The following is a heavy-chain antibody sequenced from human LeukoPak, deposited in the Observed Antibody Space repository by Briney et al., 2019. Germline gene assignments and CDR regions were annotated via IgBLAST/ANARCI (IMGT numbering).Heavy chain of an antibody. Sequence: GGSLRLSCAASGFTFSSYAMHWVRQAPGKGLEWVAVISYDGSNKYYADSVKGLFTISRDNSKNTLYLQMNSLRAEDTAVYYCARDRISYDFWSGYPDYWGQGTLVTVSS. CDR3: ARDRISYDFWSGYPDY. CDR2: ISYDGSNK. J-gene: IGHJ4*02. CDR1: GFTFSSYA. V-gene: IGHV3-30-3*01. D-gene: IGHD3-3*01.